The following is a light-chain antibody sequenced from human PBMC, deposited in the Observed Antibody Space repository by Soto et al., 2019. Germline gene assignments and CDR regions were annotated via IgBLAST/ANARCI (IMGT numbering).Light chain of an antibody. Sequence: QPVLTQPRSVSGSPGQSVTISCTGTSSDVGGYNYVSWYQQHPDKAPKLMIYDVSKRPSGVPDRFSGSKSGNTASLTISGLQAEDEADYYCCSYAGSYTYVFGIGTKLTVL. CDR2: DVS. V-gene: IGLV2-11*01. CDR1: SSDVGGYNY. CDR3: CSYAGSYTYV. J-gene: IGLJ1*01.